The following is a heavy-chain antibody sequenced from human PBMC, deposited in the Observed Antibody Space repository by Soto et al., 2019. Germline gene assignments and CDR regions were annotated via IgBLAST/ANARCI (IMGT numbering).Heavy chain of an antibody. D-gene: IGHD7-27*01. Sequence: ASVKVSCKASGYTFTSYGISWVRQAPGQGLEWMGGINAYNGKTNYAQKFQGRVTMTTDTSTDTAYMELRSLRSDDTAVYYCAALGIYYYYGMDVWGQGTTVTVSS. CDR1: GYTFTSYG. V-gene: IGHV1-18*01. J-gene: IGHJ6*02. CDR3: AALGIYYYYGMDV. CDR2: INAYNGKT.